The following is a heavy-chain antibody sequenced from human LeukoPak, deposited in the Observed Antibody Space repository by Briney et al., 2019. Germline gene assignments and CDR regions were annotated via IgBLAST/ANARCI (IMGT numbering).Heavy chain of an antibody. V-gene: IGHV4-4*02. D-gene: IGHD6-19*01. CDR2: IYHSGST. CDR1: GGSVSTTDW. Sequence: SGTLSPTCTVSGGSVSTTDWWSWVRQPPGKGLEWIGEIYHSGSTHFNPSLKSRVTISVNTSKNQFSLKLSSVTAADTAVYYCARLKGYSSGWYPSYYFDYWGQGTLVTVSS. J-gene: IGHJ4*02. CDR3: ARLKGYSSGWYPSYYFDY.